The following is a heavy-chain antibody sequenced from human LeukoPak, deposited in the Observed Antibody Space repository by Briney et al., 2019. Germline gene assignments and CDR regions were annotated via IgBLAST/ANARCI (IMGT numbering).Heavy chain of an antibody. D-gene: IGHD3-22*01. J-gene: IGHJ3*02. CDR3: AREAGGSGYYNLGAFDI. CDR2: IIPIFGTA. CDR1: GGTFSSYA. V-gene: IGHV1-69*13. Sequence: SVKVSCKASGGTFSSYAISWVRQAPGQGLEWMGGIIPIFGTANCAQKFQGRVTITADESTSTAYMELSSLRSEDTAVYYCAREAGGSGYYNLGAFDIWGQGTMVTVSS.